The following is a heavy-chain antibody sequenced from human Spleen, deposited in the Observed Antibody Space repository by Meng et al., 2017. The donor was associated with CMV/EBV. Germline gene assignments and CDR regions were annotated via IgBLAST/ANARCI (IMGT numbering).Heavy chain of an antibody. V-gene: IGHV3-23*01. D-gene: IGHD5-18*01. CDR1: TFTYSTYW. J-gene: IGHJ4*02. Sequence: GGSLRLSCAASTFTYSTYWMSWVRQAPGKGLEWVSGTSGSGSSTYYADSVKGRFTISRDNSKNTLYLQMSCLRAEDTAVYYCAKIPGYSYGRFDYWGQGTLVTVSS. CDR3: AKIPGYSYGRFDY. CDR2: TSGSGSST.